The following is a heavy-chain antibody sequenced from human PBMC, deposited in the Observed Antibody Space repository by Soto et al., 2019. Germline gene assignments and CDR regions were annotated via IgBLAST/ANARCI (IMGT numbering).Heavy chain of an antibody. CDR3: DRVPDR. CDR1: GCSISSGGYS. CDR2: IYHSGST. D-gene: IGHD2-2*01. J-gene: IGHJ5*02. Sequence: QLQLQESGSGLVKPSQNLSLTCAVSGCSISSGGYSWSWIRQPPGKGLEWIGYIYHSGSTYYNPSLKSRVTISVDRSKNQFSLKLSSVTAADTAVYYCDRVPDRWGQGTLVTVSS. V-gene: IGHV4-30-2*01.